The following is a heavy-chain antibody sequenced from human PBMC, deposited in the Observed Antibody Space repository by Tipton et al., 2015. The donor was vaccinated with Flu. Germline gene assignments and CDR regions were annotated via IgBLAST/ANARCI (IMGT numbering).Heavy chain of an antibody. CDR2: IFPGDSNT. Sequence: QLVQSGAEVKKPGESLKISCKGSGYTFTSYWIAWVRQMPGKGLEWMGIIFPGDSNTKYSTSFQGQVTISADKSISTAYLQWSSLKASDTAMYFCATNYDYYALALWGQGTTVTVSS. V-gene: IGHV5-51*03. CDR1: GYTFTSYW. J-gene: IGHJ6*02. CDR3: ATNYDYYALAL.